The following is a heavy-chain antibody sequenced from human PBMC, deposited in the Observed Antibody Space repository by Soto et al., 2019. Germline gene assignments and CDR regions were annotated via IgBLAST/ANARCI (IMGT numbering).Heavy chain of an antibody. Sequence: SETLSLTCAVYGGSFSGYYWSWIRQPPGKGLEWIGEINHSGSTNYNPSLKSRVTISVDTFKNQFSLKLSSVTAADTAVYYCARIGRKYSRLVDYWGQGTLVTVSS. CDR3: ARIGRKYSRLVDY. CDR1: GGSFSGYY. D-gene: IGHD6-6*01. J-gene: IGHJ4*02. V-gene: IGHV4-34*01. CDR2: INHSGST.